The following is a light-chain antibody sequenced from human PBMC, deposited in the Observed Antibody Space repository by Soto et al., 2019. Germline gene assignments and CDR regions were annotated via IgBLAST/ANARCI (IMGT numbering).Light chain of an antibody. CDR2: LNSDVSH. Sequence: QLVLTQSPSASASLGASVKLTCTLSSGHSSYAIAWHQQQPEKGPRYLMKLNSDVSHSKGDGIPDRFSGSSSGAERYLTITSLHSEDEADYDCQTWGTGIVFGGGTKLTVL. V-gene: IGLV4-69*01. CDR3: QTWGTGIV. CDR1: SGHSSYA. J-gene: IGLJ2*01.